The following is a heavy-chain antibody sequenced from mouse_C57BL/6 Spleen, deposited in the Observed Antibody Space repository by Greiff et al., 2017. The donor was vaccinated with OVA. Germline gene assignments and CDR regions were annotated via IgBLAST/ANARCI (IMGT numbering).Heavy chain of an antibody. V-gene: IGHV1-55*01. J-gene: IGHJ4*01. D-gene: IGHD1-1*01. CDR2: IYPGSGST. CDR1: GYTFTSYW. Sequence: VQLQQPGAELVKPGASVKMSCKASGYTFTSYWITWVKQRPGQGLEWIGDIYPGSGSTNYNEKFKSKATLTVDTSSSTAYMQLSSLTSEDSAVYYCARYRGRYYGSSYDYAMDYWGQGTSVTVSS. CDR3: ARYRGRYYGSSYDYAMDY.